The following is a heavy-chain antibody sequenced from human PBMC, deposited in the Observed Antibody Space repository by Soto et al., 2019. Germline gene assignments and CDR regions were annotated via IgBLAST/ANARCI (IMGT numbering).Heavy chain of an antibody. CDR2: ISHDGSNK. CDR1: GFVFSSYT. Sequence: QVQLVEPGGGVVQPGRSLRVSCAASGFVFSSYTMHWVRQSQGKGLEWVAAISHDGSNKYYADSVKGRFIISRDNSKNTLYLQINSLRAGETAVYYCARDRGGSGEGYKLLYYPYARDVWGQGTTVTFSS. CDR3: ARDRGGSGEGYKLLYYPYARDV. D-gene: IGHD3-16*01. J-gene: IGHJ6*02. V-gene: IGHV3-30*03.